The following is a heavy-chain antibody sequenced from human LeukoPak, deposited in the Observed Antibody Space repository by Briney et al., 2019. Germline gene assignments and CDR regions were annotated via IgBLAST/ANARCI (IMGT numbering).Heavy chain of an antibody. CDR2: INPNSGGT. J-gene: IGHJ2*01. CDR3: ARDKEGPYWYFDL. Sequence: ASVKVSCKASGYTFTGYHMHWVRQAPGQGPEWMGWINPNSGGTNYAQKFQGRVSITRDTSISTAYMELSRLRSDDTAVYYCARDKEGPYWYFDLWGRGTLVTVSS. CDR1: GYTFTGYH. V-gene: IGHV1-2*02.